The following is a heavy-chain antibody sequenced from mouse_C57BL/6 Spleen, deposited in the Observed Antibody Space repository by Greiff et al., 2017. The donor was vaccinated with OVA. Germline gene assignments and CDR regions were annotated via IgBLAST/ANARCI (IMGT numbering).Heavy chain of an antibody. V-gene: IGHV1-18*01. Sequence: EVKLMESGPELVKPGASVKIPCKASGYTFTDYNMDWVKQSHGKSLEWIGDINPNNGGTIYNQKFKGKATLTVDKSSSTAYMELRSLTSEDTAVYYCARRGVAPTPYAMDYWGQGTSVTVSS. J-gene: IGHJ4*01. D-gene: IGHD1-1*01. CDR2: INPNNGGT. CDR1: GYTFTDYN. CDR3: ARRGVAPTPYAMDY.